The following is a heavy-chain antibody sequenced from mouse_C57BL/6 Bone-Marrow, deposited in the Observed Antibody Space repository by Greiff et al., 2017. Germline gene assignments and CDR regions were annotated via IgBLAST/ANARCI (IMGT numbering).Heavy chain of an antibody. CDR2: INPYNGGT. CDR3: ARSPYYYGSSHWYFDV. CDR1: GYTFTDYY. J-gene: IGHJ1*03. D-gene: IGHD1-1*01. Sequence: EVQLQQSGPVLVKPGASVKMSCKASGYTFTDYYMNWVKQSHGKSLEWIGVINPYNGGTSYNQKFKGKATLTVDKSSSTAYMELNSLTSEDSAVXYCARSPYYYGSSHWYFDVWGTGTTVTVSS. V-gene: IGHV1-19*01.